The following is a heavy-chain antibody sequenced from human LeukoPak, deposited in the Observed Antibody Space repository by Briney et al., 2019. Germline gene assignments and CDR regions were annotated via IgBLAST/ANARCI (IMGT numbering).Heavy chain of an antibody. J-gene: IGHJ5*02. CDR2: IDAGGST. D-gene: IGHD5-12*01. Sequence: PSETLSLTCTVSGGSISSGGSIGSFYWSWIRQPAGKGLEWIGRIDAGGSTNYNPSLRGRVTISVDTSKNQFSLRLISVTAADTAVYYCARSLSGLDSGDRWGQGTLVTVSS. CDR3: ARSLSGLDSGDR. CDR1: GGSISSGGSIGSFY. V-gene: IGHV4-61*02.